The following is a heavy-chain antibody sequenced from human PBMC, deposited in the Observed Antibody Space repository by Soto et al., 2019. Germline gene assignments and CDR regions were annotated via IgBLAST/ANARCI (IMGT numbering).Heavy chain of an antibody. CDR2: IYYSGST. J-gene: IGHJ6*02. CDR3: ARHEEYHGSGSYYQNYYYYGMDV. D-gene: IGHD3-10*01. CDR1: GGSISSSSCY. Sequence: SETLSLTXTVPGGSISSSSCYWGWIRQPPGKGLEWIGSIYYSGSTYYNPSLKSRVTISVDTSKNQFSLKLSSVTAADTAVYYCARHEEYHGSGSYYQNYYYYGMDVWGQGTTVTVSS. V-gene: IGHV4-39*01.